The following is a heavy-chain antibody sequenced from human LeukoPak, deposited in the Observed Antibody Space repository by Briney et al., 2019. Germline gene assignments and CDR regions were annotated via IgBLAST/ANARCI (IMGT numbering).Heavy chain of an antibody. CDR2: ISSDGSNK. Sequence: GGSLRLSCAASGFTFSRYALHWVRQAPGKGLEWVAVISSDGSNKYYAGSVEGRFTISRDNYNNTLLLQMNSLRAEDTPVYYCARTDTSGWSRPLDCWGQGTLVTVSS. CDR3: ARTDTSGWSRPLDC. V-gene: IGHV3-30-3*01. J-gene: IGHJ4*02. CDR1: GFTFSRYA. D-gene: IGHD6-19*01.